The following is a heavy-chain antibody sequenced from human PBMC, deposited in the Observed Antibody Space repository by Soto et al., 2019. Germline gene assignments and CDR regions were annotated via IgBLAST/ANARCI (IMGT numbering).Heavy chain of an antibody. CDR3: AKDLRYDILTVYYMRVGAFDI. D-gene: IGHD3-9*01. J-gene: IGHJ3*02. CDR2: ISYDGRNK. CDR1: GFTFSSYG. Sequence: GGSLRLSCVASGFTFSSYGMHWVRQAPGKGLEWVAVISYDGRNKYYADSVRGRFTISRDNSRNTLFLQMSTLRAEDTAVYYYAKDLRYDILTVYYMRVGAFDIWGQGTMVTVSS. V-gene: IGHV3-30*18.